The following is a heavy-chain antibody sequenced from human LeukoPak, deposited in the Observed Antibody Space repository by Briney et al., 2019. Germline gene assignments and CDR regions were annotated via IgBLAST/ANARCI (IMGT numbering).Heavy chain of an antibody. CDR2: INWNGGST. D-gene: IGHD1-1*01. Sequence: PGGSLRLSCAASGFTFDDYGMSWVRQAPGKGLEWVSGINWNGGSTGYADSAKGRFTISRDNAKNSLYLQMNSLRAEDTALYYCARDGTDWNDGGGFDYWGQGTLVTVSS. J-gene: IGHJ4*02. V-gene: IGHV3-20*04. CDR3: ARDGTDWNDGGGFDY. CDR1: GFTFDDYG.